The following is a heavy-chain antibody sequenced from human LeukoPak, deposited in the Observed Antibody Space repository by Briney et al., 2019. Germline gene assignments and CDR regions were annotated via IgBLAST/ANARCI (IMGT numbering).Heavy chain of an antibody. CDR2: INHSGST. D-gene: IGHD3-10*01. CDR1: GXSFSGYY. Sequence: SETLSLTCAVYGXSFSGYYWSWIRQPPGKGLEWIGEINHSGSTNYNPSLKSRVTISVDTSKNQFSLKLSSVTAADTAVYYCASLYYYGSGSDLYWGQGTLVTVSS. V-gene: IGHV4-34*01. J-gene: IGHJ4*02. CDR3: ASLYYYGSGSDLY.